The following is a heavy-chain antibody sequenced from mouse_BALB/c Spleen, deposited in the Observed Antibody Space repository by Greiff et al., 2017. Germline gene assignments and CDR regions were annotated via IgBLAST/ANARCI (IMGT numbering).Heavy chain of an antibody. CDR1: GFSLNSYG. Sequence: VQLVESGPGLVAPSQSLSITCTVSGFSLNSYGVHWVRQPPGKGLEWLGVIWGGGGIIYNSALMSRLSISKDNSKSQVFLKMNSLQIDDTAMYFCARDDYWGQGTTLTVSS. CDR2: IWGGGGI. CDR3: ARDDY. J-gene: IGHJ2*01. V-gene: IGHV2-9*02.